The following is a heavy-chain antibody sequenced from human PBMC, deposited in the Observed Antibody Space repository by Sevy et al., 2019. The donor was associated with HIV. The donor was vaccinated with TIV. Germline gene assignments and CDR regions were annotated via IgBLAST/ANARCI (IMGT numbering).Heavy chain of an antibody. V-gene: IGHV3-21*01. D-gene: IGHD3-22*01. Sequence: GGSLRLSCAASGFTFSSYSMNWVRQAPGKGLEWVSSISSSSSYIYYADSVKGRFTIPRDNAKNSLYLQMNSLRAEDTAVYYCARVKARGTYYYDSSEEMAYYFDYWGQGTLVTVSS. CDR3: ARVKARGTYYYDSSEEMAYYFDY. CDR1: GFTFSSYS. CDR2: ISSSSSYI. J-gene: IGHJ4*02.